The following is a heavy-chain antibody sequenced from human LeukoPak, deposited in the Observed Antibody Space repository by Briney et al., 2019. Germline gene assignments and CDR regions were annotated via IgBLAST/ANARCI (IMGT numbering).Heavy chain of an antibody. Sequence: SETLSLTCTVSGGSISPYYWSWIRQPPGKGLEWIAYIYYSGSTNFNPSLRSRVTISVDTSNNQFSLKLSSVAAADTAVYYCTRTYDILTGYDIWGQGILVTVSS. D-gene: IGHD3-9*01. J-gene: IGHJ4*02. CDR1: GGSISPYY. CDR2: IYYSGST. V-gene: IGHV4-59*01. CDR3: TRTYDILTGYDI.